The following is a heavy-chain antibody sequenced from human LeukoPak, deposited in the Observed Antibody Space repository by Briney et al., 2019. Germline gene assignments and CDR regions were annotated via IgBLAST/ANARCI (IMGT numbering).Heavy chain of an antibody. Sequence: GGSLRLSCAASGFTLSSYAMSWVRQAPGKGLEWVSAISGSGGSTYYADSVKGRFSISRDNSKNTLYLQMNSLRAEDTAVYYCAKPSGQRDYYDSSDYYPYWGQGTLVTVSS. V-gene: IGHV3-23*01. CDR3: AKPSGQRDYYDSSDYYPY. CDR1: GFTLSSYA. D-gene: IGHD3-22*01. J-gene: IGHJ4*02. CDR2: ISGSGGST.